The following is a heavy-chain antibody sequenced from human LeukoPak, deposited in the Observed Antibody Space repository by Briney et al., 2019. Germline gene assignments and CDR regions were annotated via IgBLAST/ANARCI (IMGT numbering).Heavy chain of an antibody. CDR1: GGTFSSYA. V-gene: IGHV1-69*06. J-gene: IGHJ5*02. D-gene: IGHD2-2*01. Sequence: SVKVSCKASGGTFSSYAISWVRQAPGQGLEWMGGIIPIFGTTNYAQKFQGRITITADKSTSTAYMELSSLRSEDTAAYYCARVYCSSTSCSTANWFDPWGQGTLVTVSS. CDR2: IIPIFGTT. CDR3: ARVYCSSTSCSTANWFDP.